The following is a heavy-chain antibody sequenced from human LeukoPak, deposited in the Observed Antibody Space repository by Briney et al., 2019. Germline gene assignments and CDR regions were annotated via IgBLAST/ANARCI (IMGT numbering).Heavy chain of an antibody. V-gene: IGHV1-2*02. D-gene: IGHD1-14*01. Sequence: GASVKVSCKASGYTFTGYYMHWVRQAPGQGLEWMGWINPNSGGTNYAKKFQGRVTMTRATSISTAYMELSRLRSDDTAVYYCAKTSFHYGMDVWGQGTTVTVSS. CDR2: INPNSGGT. J-gene: IGHJ6*02. CDR1: GYTFTGYY. CDR3: AKTSFHYGMDV.